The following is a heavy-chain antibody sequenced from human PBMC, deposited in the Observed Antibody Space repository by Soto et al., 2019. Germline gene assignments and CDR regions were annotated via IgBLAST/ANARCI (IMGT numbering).Heavy chain of an antibody. D-gene: IGHD4-17*01. CDR3: ARDPGAYGDYGFDH. J-gene: IGHJ4*02. CDR1: GFTFSTYN. V-gene: IGHV3-21*01. CDR2: ISSSSTYI. Sequence: GGSLRLSCAASGFTFSTYNMNWVRQAPGKGLEWVSSISSSSTYIYYADSVKGQFTISRDNVKSSLYLQMNSLRAEDTAVYYCARDPGAYGDYGFDHWGQGTLVTVSS.